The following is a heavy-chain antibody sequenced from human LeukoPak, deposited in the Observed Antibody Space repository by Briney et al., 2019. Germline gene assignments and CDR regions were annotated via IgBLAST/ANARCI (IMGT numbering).Heavy chain of an antibody. CDR1: GGSISSYY. J-gene: IGHJ4*02. V-gene: IGHV4-59*08. CDR3: ASGNARGDY. Sequence: SETLSLTCTVSGGSISSYYWSWIRQPPGKGLEWIGYIYYSGSTNYNPSLKSRVTISVDTSKNQFSLKLSSVTAADTAVYYCASGNARGDYWGQGTLVTVSS. D-gene: IGHD2-2*01. CDR2: IYYSGST.